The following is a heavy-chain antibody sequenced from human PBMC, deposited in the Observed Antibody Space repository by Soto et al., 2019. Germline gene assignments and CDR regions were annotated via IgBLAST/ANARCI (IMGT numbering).Heavy chain of an antibody. Sequence: VGSLRLSCAASGFTFSSYGMHWVRQAPGKGLEWVAVIWYDGSNKYYADSVKGRFTISRDNSKNTLYLQMNSLRAEDTAVYYCARESVLYGDYNLLDYWGQGTLVTVSS. J-gene: IGHJ4*02. D-gene: IGHD4-17*01. CDR1: GFTFSSYG. CDR2: IWYDGSNK. V-gene: IGHV3-33*01. CDR3: ARESVLYGDYNLLDY.